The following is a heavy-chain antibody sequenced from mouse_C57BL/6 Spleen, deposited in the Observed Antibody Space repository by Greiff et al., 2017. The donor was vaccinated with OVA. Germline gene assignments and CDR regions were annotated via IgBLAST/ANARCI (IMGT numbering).Heavy chain of an antibody. CDR3: ARSLYYGKGNYFDY. V-gene: IGHV1-50*01. CDR2: IDPSDSYT. D-gene: IGHD2-1*01. CDR1: GYTFTSYW. J-gene: IGHJ2*01. Sequence: VQLVESGAELVKPGASVKLSCKASGYTFTSYWMQWVKQRPGQGLEWIGEIDPSDSYTNYNQKFKGKATLTVDTSPSTAYMQLSSLTSEDSAVYYCARSLYYGKGNYFDYWGKGTTLTVSS.